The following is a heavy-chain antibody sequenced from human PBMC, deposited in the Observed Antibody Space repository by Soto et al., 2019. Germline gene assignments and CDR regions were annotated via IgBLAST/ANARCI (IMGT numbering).Heavy chain of an antibody. CDR1: GFTFSSYG. V-gene: IGHV3-30*18. CDR3: AKDGCSSIACYTEYYHYYYGLDV. D-gene: IGHD2-2*02. J-gene: IGHJ6*02. CDR2: ISYDGSNK. Sequence: PGGSLRLSCAASGFTFSSYGMHWVRQAPGKGLEWVAVISYDGSNKYYADSVKGRFTISRDNSKNTLYLQMNSLRAEDTAVYYCAKDGCSSIACYTEYYHYYYGLDVWGQGTTVTVSS.